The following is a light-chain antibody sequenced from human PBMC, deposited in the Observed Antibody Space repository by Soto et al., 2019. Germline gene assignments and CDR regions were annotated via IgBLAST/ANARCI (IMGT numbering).Light chain of an antibody. CDR3: MQATQPYT. V-gene: IGKV2-24*01. J-gene: IGKJ2*01. CDR2: MIS. Sequence: DIAMTQTPLSLSVTPGQPASISCKSSQSLVHSDGNSYLSWLHQRPGQPPRLLIYMISNRCSGVPDRFSGSGAGTDFTLKISRVEPEDVGVYYCMQATQPYTFGQGTKLEIK. CDR1: QSLVHSDGNSY.